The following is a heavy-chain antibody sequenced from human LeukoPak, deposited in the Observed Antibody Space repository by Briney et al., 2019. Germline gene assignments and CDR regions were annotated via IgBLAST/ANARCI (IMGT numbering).Heavy chain of an antibody. CDR3: ARLPGIVATIERYFDY. Sequence: GESLKISCKGSGYNFNSYWIGWVRQMPGKGLEWMGIIYPGDSDTRYSPSFQGQVTISADKSISTAYLQWSSLKASDTAMYYCARLPGIVATIERYFDYWGQGTLVTVSS. CDR2: IYPGDSDT. V-gene: IGHV5-51*01. D-gene: IGHD5-12*01. J-gene: IGHJ4*02. CDR1: GYNFNSYW.